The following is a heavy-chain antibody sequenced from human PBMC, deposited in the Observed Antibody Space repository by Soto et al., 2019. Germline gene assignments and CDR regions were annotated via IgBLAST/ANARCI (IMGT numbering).Heavy chain of an antibody. CDR1: GYTFTSYY. V-gene: IGHV1-46*01. J-gene: IGHJ6*02. CDR3: ASENSGSIPQREYYYYGMDV. D-gene: IGHD1-26*01. CDR2: INPSGGST. Sequence: QVQLVQSGAEVKKPGASVKVSCKASGYTFTSYYMHWVRQAPGQGIEWMGIINPSGGSTSYAKKFQGRVTMTRNTATSTDYMELRSLRSEDTAVYYYASENSGSIPQREYYYYGMDVWGRGTTVTVSS.